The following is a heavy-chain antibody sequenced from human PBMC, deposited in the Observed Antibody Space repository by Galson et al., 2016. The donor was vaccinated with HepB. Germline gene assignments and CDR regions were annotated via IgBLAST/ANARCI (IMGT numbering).Heavy chain of an antibody. Sequence: CAISGDSVSSNSAGWNWIRQSPSRGLEWLGRTYYRSNWRNDYADSVKSRITSNPDTSKNHFSLQLNSVTPEDTAVYYCARSYLLGRGFGWWGQGTLVTVSS. V-gene: IGHV6-1*01. CDR1: GDSVSSNSAG. J-gene: IGHJ4*02. CDR3: ARSYLLGRGFGW. D-gene: IGHD7-27*01. CDR2: TYYRSNWRN.